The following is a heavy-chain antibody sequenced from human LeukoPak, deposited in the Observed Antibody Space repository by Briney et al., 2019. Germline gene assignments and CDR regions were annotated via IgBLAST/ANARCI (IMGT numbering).Heavy chain of an antibody. CDR1: GGPISSYY. V-gene: IGHV4-4*07. J-gene: IGHJ4*02. CDR2: IYTSGST. CDR3: ARWGLYYYGSGTDY. Sequence: SETLSLTCTVSGGPISSYYWSWIRQPAGKGLEWIGRIYTSGSTNYNPSLKSRVTISVDTSKNQFSLKLSSVTAADTAVYYCARWGLYYYGSGTDYWGQGTLVTVSS. D-gene: IGHD3-10*01.